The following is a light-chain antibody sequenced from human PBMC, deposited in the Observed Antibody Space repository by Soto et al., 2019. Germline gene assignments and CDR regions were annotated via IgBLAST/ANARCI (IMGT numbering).Light chain of an antibody. CDR2: GAS. V-gene: IGKV3-20*01. CDR1: QSVSTTY. Sequence: EIVLTQSPATLSLSPGERATLSCRASQSVSTTYLAWYQQKPGQAPRLLIYGASSRATGIPDRFSGSGSGTDFTLTISRLEPDDFALYFCQEYNDWPLRTFGQGTKVDIK. J-gene: IGKJ1*01. CDR3: QEYNDWPLRT.